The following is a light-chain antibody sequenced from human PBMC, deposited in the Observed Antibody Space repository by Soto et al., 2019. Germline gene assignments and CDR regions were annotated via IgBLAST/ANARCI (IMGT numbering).Light chain of an antibody. CDR1: QSLFFSSNNNDY. CDR3: QQYYSTLQT. Sequence: DIVMTQSPDSLAVSLGERATINCKSSQSLFFSSNNNDYLAWYQQKPGQPPKLLIYWASTRESGVPDRFSGSGSGTDFTLTISSLQADDVAVYFCQQYYSTLQTFGQGTKVEIK. CDR2: WAS. J-gene: IGKJ1*01. V-gene: IGKV4-1*01.